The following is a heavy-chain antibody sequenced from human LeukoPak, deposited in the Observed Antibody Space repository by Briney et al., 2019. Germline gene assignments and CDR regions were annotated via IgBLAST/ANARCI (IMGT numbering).Heavy chain of an antibody. CDR2: ISSSSSTI. Sequence: GRSLRLSCAASGFTFSSYAMNWVRQAPGKGLEWVSYISSSSSTIYYADSVKGRFTISRDNAKNSLYLQMNSLRAEDTAVYYCARDQGVITASITGTTAFDYWGQGTLVTVSS. D-gene: IGHD1-20*01. CDR3: ARDQGVITASITGTTAFDY. CDR1: GFTFSSYA. J-gene: IGHJ4*02. V-gene: IGHV3-48*04.